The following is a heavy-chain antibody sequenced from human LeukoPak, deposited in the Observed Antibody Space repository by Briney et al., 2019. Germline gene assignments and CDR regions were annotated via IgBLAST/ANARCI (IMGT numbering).Heavy chain of an antibody. J-gene: IGHJ6*03. CDR1: GFTFSSYW. CDR2: IKEDGSEK. V-gene: IGHV3-7*01. CDR3: AKGSKAVLFTRDHYMDV. Sequence: PGGSLRLSCAASGFTFSSYWMNWVRQAPGKGLEWVANIKEDGSEKYYADSVKGRFTISRDNAKNSLYLQMNSLRAEDTAVYYCAKGSKAVLFTRDHYMDVWGKGTTVTISS. D-gene: IGHD6-19*01.